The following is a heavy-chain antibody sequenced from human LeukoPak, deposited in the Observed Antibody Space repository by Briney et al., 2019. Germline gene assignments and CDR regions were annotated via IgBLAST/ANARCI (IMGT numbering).Heavy chain of an antibody. CDR2: IIPILGIA. J-gene: IGHJ6*02. Sequence: ASVKVSCKVSGGTFSSYAISWVRQAPGQGLEWMGRIIPILGIANYAQEFQGRVTITADKSTSTAYMELSSLRSEDTAVYYCAIWLNALGPVDYYYYGMDVWGQGTTVTVPS. CDR1: GGTFSSYA. D-gene: IGHD5-18*01. CDR3: AIWLNALGPVDYYYYGMDV. V-gene: IGHV1-69*04.